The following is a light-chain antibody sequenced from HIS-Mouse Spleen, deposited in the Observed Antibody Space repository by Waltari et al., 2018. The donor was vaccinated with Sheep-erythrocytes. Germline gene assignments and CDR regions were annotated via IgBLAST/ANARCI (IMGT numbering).Light chain of an antibody. CDR3: QQANSFPIT. Sequence: DIQMTQSPSSVSASVGDRVTITCRASQGISSCLAWYQQNPGKAPKLLIYAASSLQSGVPSRFSGSGSGTDFTLTISSLQPEDFATYYCQQANSFPITFGQGTRLEIK. CDR2: AAS. J-gene: IGKJ5*01. V-gene: IGKV1-12*01. CDR1: QGISSC.